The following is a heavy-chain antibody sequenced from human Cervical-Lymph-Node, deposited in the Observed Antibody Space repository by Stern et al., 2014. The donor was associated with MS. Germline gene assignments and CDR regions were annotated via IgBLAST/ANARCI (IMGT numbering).Heavy chain of an antibody. Sequence: EVQLVESGGGLVQPGGSLRLSCAASGFTFSSYWIHWVRQAPGKGLVWVSRIHTDGSSTRYADSVKVRFTISRDNAKNTLYLQMNSLRAEDTAVYYCARALSYRDAFDIWGQGTMVTVSS. CDR3: ARALSYRDAFDI. D-gene: IGHD3-16*01. J-gene: IGHJ3*02. CDR1: GFTFSSYW. CDR2: IHTDGSST. V-gene: IGHV3-74*01.